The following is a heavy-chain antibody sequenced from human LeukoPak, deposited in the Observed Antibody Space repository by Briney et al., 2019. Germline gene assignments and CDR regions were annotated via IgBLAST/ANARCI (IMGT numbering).Heavy chain of an antibody. J-gene: IGHJ4*02. Sequence: SETLSLTCTVSGGSISSYYWSWIRQPPGKGLEWIGYIYYSGSTNYNPSLKSRVTISVDTSRNQFSLKLSSVTAADTAVYYCARDAYYYDSSGYRQFDYWGQGTLVTVSS. V-gene: IGHV4-59*12. CDR1: GGSISSYY. CDR2: IYYSGST. CDR3: ARDAYYYDSSGYRQFDY. D-gene: IGHD3-22*01.